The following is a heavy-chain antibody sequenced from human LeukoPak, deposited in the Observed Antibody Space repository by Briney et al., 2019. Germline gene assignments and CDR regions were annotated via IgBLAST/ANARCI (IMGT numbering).Heavy chain of an antibody. CDR1: GFTFSAYN. CDR2: ISSSSATI. J-gene: IGHJ4*02. V-gene: IGHV3-48*04. CDR3: ARNLPAADY. Sequence: GGSLRLSCEGSGFTFSAYNMNWVRQAPGKGLESISYISSSSATIFYADSVKGRFTISRDNAKNSLYLQMNSLRAEDTAVYYCARNLPAADYWGQGTLVTVSS. D-gene: IGHD2-2*01.